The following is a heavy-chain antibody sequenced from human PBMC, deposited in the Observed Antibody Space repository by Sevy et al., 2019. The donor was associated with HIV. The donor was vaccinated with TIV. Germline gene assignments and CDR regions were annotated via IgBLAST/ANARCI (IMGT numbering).Heavy chain of an antibody. J-gene: IGHJ3*02. CDR2: IKQDGSEK. CDR1: GFTFSSYW. D-gene: IGHD3-10*01. CDR3: ARDRRPITLDDAFDI. V-gene: IGHV3-7*03. Sequence: GGSLRLSCAASGFTFSSYWMSWVRQAPGKGLEWVANIKQDGSEKYYVDSVKGRFTISRDNAKNSLYLQMNSLRAEDKAVYYCARDRRPITLDDAFDIWGQGTMVTVSS.